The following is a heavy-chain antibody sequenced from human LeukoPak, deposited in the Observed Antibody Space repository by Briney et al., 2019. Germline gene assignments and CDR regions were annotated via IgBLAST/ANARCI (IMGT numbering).Heavy chain of an antibody. CDR2: IYYSGST. D-gene: IGHD6-19*01. CDR1: GGSVSSGSYY. V-gene: IGHV4-61*01. J-gene: IGHJ4*02. Sequence: SETLSLTCTVSGGSVSSGSYYWSWIRQPPGKGLEWIGYIYYSGSTNYNPSLKSRVTISVDTSKNQFSLKLSSVTAADTAVYYCARSGYSSGDYFDYWGQGTLVTVSS. CDR3: ARSGYSSGDYFDY.